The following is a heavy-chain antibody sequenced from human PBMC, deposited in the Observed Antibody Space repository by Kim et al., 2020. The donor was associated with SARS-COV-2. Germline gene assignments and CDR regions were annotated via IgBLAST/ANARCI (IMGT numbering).Heavy chain of an antibody. D-gene: IGHD6-13*01. Sequence: GGSLRLSCAASGFTFSSYSMNWVRQAPGKGLEWVSSISSSSYIYYADSVKGRFTISRDNAKNSLYLQMNSLRAEDTAVYYCAREDGIASPIDYWGQGTLVTVSS. CDR1: GFTFSSYS. CDR3: AREDGIASPIDY. J-gene: IGHJ4*02. V-gene: IGHV3-21*01. CDR2: ISSSSYI.